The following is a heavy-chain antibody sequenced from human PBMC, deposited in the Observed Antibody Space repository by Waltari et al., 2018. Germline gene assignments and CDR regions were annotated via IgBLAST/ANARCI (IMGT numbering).Heavy chain of an antibody. V-gene: IGHV3-7*03. Sequence: EVQLVESGGGLVQPGGSLRLSCVVSDFPFSTYWMTWVRQVPGGGLEWWANRNYDGSQKNYVDSVRGRFTISRDNVRNAVYLQMNSRRAEDTAVYYCATYRWLVYWGQGTLVTVSS. CDR1: DFPFSTYW. J-gene: IGHJ4*02. CDR3: ATYRWLVY. D-gene: IGHD3-10*01. CDR2: RNYDGSQK.